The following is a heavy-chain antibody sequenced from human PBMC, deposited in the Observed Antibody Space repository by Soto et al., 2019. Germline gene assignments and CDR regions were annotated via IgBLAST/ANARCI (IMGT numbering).Heavy chain of an antibody. Sequence: QVQLVQSGAEVKKPGASVKVSCKASGYTFTSYGISWVRQAPGQGLEWMGWISAYNGNTNYAQKLQARVPMTPDTSTITAYMELRSLRSDDTAVYYCARDTGYSSSWYSSETYYYYGMDVWGQGTTVTVSS. CDR3: ARDTGYSSSWYSSETYYYYGMDV. CDR1: GYTFTSYG. V-gene: IGHV1-18*04. J-gene: IGHJ6*02. CDR2: ISAYNGNT. D-gene: IGHD6-13*01.